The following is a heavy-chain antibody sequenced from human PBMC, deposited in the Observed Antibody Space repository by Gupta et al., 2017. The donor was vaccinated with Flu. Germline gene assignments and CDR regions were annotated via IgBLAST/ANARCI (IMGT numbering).Heavy chain of an antibody. CDR2: INSGTTTT. CDR1: GFTFSGSS. D-gene: IGHD2-8*01. J-gene: IGHJ4*02. CDR3: ARGQLNGNYVDY. V-gene: IGHV3-48*01. Sequence: EVQLVESGGGLVQSGGSLRLSCTASGFTFSGSSSMNWVRQAPGKGLEWGSFINSGTTTTYYADSVKGRFTISRDDAKNSVYLQMNTLRPEDTAVYYCARGQLNGNYVDYWGQGTLGTVSS.